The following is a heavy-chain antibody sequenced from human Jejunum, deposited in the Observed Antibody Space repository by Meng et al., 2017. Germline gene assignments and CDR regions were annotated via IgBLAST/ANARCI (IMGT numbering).Heavy chain of an antibody. J-gene: IGHJ4*02. V-gene: IGHV1-2*06. CDR2: INPYSGGT. CDR3: ARQYSGSYEFDY. D-gene: IGHD1-26*01. CDR1: GYSFTSYY. Sequence: QVQLVQSGAEVKKPGASVTVSCKASGYSFTSYYIHWVRQAPGQGLEWMGRINPYSGGTNYAREFQGRVAVTRDTSISTGYMELSRLRSDDTAVYYCARQYSGSYEFDYWGQGALVTVSS.